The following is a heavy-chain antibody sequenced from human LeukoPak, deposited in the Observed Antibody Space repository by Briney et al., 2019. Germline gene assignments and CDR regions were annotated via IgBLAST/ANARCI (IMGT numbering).Heavy chain of an antibody. Sequence: SVKVSCKASGGTFSSYAISWVRQAPGQGLEWMGRIIPILGIANYAQKFQGRVTITADKSTSAAYMELSSLRSEDTAVYYCARDHSPLVDSSGYDVWGQGTLVTVSS. J-gene: IGHJ4*02. CDR2: IIPILGIA. CDR3: ARDHSPLVDSSGYDV. V-gene: IGHV1-69*04. CDR1: GGTFSSYA. D-gene: IGHD3-22*01.